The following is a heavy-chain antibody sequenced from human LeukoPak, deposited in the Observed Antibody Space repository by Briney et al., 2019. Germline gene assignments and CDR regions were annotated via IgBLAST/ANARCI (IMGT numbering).Heavy chain of an antibody. CDR1: GGSISYFY. CDR3: ARVRGSSGSYEYYHYMDV. Sequence: SETLSLTCTVSGGSISYFYWSWIRQPAGKGLEWIGRIYTSGSTNYNPSLKSRVTMSVDTSKKQLSLKLSSVTAADTAVYYCARVRGSSGSYEYYHYMDVWGKGTRSPSP. J-gene: IGHJ6*03. V-gene: IGHV4-4*07. CDR2: IYTSGST. D-gene: IGHD1-26*01.